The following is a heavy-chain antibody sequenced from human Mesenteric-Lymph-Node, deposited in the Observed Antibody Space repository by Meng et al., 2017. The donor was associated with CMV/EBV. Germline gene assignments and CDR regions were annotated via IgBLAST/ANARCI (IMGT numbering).Heavy chain of an antibody. D-gene: IGHD6-6*01. V-gene: IGHV4-39*07. J-gene: IGHJ5*02. Sequence: SETLSLTCTVSGGSISSTSYYWGWIRQPPGKGLEWIGNIYYSGSTYYNPSPKSLKSRVTISVDTSKNQISLNLISVTAADTAVYYCASSPFGQLGWFDPWGQGTLVTVSS. CDR1: GGSISSTSYY. CDR3: ASSPFGQLGWFDP. CDR2: IYYSGST.